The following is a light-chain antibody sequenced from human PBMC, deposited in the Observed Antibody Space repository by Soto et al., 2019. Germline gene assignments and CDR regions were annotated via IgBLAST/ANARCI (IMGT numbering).Light chain of an antibody. CDR3: QQYNSYPWT. Sequence: DIQMTQSPSTLSASVGDRVTITCRASQSISSWLAWYQQKPGKAPKLLIYKASSLESGVPSRFIGSGSGPEFTLTISSLQPDDFATYYCQQYNSYPWTFGQGTKVEIK. J-gene: IGKJ1*01. V-gene: IGKV1-5*03. CDR2: KAS. CDR1: QSISSW.